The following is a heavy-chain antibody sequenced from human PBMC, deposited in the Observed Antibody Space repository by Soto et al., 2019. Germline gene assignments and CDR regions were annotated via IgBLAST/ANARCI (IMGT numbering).Heavy chain of an antibody. CDR1: GFTFRNYG. V-gene: IGHV3-33*06. D-gene: IGHD1-26*01. J-gene: IGHJ5*01. CDR3: AKDLEVVGANRWGYDS. Sequence: VQLVESGGGVVQPGRSLRLSCEASGFTFRNYGMHWVRQTPVKGLEWVAGIQYDGSKKYYAESVKGRFTISRDNSKNTEYLEIESLRAEDTAVDYCAKDLEVVGANRWGYDSWGQGTLVTVSS. CDR2: IQYDGSKK.